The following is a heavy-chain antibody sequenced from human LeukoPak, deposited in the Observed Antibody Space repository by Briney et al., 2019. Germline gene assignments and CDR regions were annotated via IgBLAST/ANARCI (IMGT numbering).Heavy chain of an antibody. V-gene: IGHV1-69*06. CDR2: IIPIFGTA. Sequence: ASVKVSCKASGGTFSSYAISWVRQAPGQGLEWMGGIIPIFGTANYAQKFQGRVTITADKSTSTAYMELRSLRSDDTAVYYCARDREAYYYGSGSYCNVFDYWGQGTLVTVSS. CDR3: ARDREAYYYGSGSYCNVFDY. J-gene: IGHJ4*02. D-gene: IGHD3-10*01. CDR1: GGTFSSYA.